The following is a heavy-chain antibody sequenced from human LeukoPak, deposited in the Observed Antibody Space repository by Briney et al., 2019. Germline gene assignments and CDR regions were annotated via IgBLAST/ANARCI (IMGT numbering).Heavy chain of an antibody. CDR2: INPNSGGT. J-gene: IGHJ4*02. CDR3: ARGTDGYSYGQFYY. D-gene: IGHD5-18*01. V-gene: IGHV1-2*06. CDR1: GYTFTGYY. Sequence: EASVKVSCKASGYTFTGYYMHWVRQAPGQGLEWMGRINPNSGGTNYAQKFQGRVTMTRDTSISTAYMELSRLRSDDTAVYYCARGTDGYSYGQFYYWGQGTLVTVSS.